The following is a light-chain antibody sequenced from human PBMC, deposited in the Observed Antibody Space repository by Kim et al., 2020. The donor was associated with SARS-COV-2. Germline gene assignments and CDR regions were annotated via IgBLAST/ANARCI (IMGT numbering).Light chain of an antibody. CDR1: QSVLHGPNNKNY. V-gene: IGKV4-1*01. CDR2: WAS. CDR3: QQYYSFST. Sequence: DIVMTQSPDSLAVSLGERATINCRSSQSVLHGPNNKNYLAWYQQKPGQPPKLLIYWASTRESGVPDRFSGSGSGTEFTITISSLQAEDVAVYYCQQYYSFSTFGGGTKVDIK. J-gene: IGKJ4*01.